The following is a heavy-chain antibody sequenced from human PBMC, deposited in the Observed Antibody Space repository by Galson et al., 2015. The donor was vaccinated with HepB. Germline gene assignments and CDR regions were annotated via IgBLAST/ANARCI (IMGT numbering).Heavy chain of an antibody. Sequence: SLRLSCAASGFTFSDYYMSWIRQAPGKGLEWVSYISSSSSYTNYADSVKGRFTISRDNAKNSLYLQMNSLRAEDTAVYYCASNILTGYYSYYFDYWGQGTLVTVSS. CDR3: ASNILTGYYSYYFDY. CDR2: ISSSSSYT. J-gene: IGHJ4*02. D-gene: IGHD3-9*01. V-gene: IGHV3-11*03. CDR1: GFTFSDYY.